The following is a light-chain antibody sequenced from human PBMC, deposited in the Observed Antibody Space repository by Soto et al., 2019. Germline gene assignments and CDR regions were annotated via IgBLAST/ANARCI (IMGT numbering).Light chain of an antibody. CDR3: AAWDVSLVV. V-gene: IGLV1-44*01. J-gene: IGLJ2*01. CDR2: SDN. Sequence: QSVLTQPPSASGTPGQRVTIFCSGSSSNIGTNTVIWYQQLPGAAPKLLIYSDNQRPSGVPDRFSVSKSGTSASLAISGLQSEDEADYYCAAWDVSLVVFGGGTKLTVL. CDR1: SSNIGTNT.